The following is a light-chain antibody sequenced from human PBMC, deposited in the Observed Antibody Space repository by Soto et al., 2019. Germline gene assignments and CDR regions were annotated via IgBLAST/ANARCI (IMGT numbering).Light chain of an antibody. Sequence: EIVLTQSPGTLSLSPGERATLSCRASQRVSSHSLAWYQQKPGQAPRTLIYGASSRATGIPDRFSASGSGTDFTLTISSLQSEDFAVYYCQQYHKWPITFGQGTRLEIK. CDR3: QQYHKWPIT. V-gene: IGKV3-20*01. CDR2: GAS. CDR1: QRVSSHS. J-gene: IGKJ5*01.